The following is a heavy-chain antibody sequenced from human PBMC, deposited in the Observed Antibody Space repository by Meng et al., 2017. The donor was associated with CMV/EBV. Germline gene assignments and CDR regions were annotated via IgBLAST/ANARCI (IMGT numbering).Heavy chain of an antibody. V-gene: IGHV3-21*01. CDR2: ISSSSSDT. CDR1: GFTFSSYS. D-gene: IGHD4-11*01. CDR3: ARVGYSNYEPLYYYYGLDV. J-gene: IGHJ6*02. Sequence: WGSLRLSCAASGFTFSSYSMNWVRQAPGKGLEWVSSISSSSSDTYYADSVKGRFTISRDNAKNSLYLQMNSLRAEDTAVYYCARVGYSNYEPLYYYYGLDVWGQGTTVTVSS.